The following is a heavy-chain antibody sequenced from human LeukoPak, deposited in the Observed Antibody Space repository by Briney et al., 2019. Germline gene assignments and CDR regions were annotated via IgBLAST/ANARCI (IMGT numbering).Heavy chain of an antibody. J-gene: IGHJ6*03. CDR3: ARNKLRVAIPYYYYMDV. D-gene: IGHD3-10*01. Sequence: PSETLSLTCTVSAGSITSDDYYWNWLRQHPGRGLDWIGYILNRGSTYYNPSLQSRVTISVDTSKNQFSLKLSSVTAADTAVYYCARNKLRVAIPYYYYMDVWGKGTRVTVSS. CDR2: ILNRGST. V-gene: IGHV4-31*03. CDR1: AGSITSDDYY.